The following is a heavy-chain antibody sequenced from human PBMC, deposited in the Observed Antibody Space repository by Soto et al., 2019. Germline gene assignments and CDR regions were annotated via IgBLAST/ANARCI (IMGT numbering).Heavy chain of an antibody. J-gene: IGHJ4*02. V-gene: IGHV3-23*01. Sequence: GESLKISCAASGFTFSSYAMSWVRQAPGKGLEWVSAISGSGGSTYYGDSVKGRFTISRDNSKNTLYLQMNSLRAEDTAVYYCAKDEVVTRSFDYWGQGTLVTVSS. CDR3: AKDEVVTRSFDY. CDR1: GFTFSSYA. CDR2: ISGSGGST. D-gene: IGHD2-21*02.